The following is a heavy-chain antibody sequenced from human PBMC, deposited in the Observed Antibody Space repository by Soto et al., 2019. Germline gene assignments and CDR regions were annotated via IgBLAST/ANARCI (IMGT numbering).Heavy chain of an antibody. CDR2: ISYDGSRQ. J-gene: IGHJ4*02. V-gene: IGHV3-30*18. D-gene: IGHD3-16*02. CDR3: AKTIGLRLGELSPDY. Sequence: QVQLVESGGGVVQPGRSLRLSCAASGFSFSNYAIHWVRQAPGKGLEWVALISYDGSRQYYGDSVEGRFTISRDNSKNTLSLEMKNLRPEDTAVYYCAKTIGLRLGELSPDYWGQGTLVTVSS. CDR1: GFSFSNYA.